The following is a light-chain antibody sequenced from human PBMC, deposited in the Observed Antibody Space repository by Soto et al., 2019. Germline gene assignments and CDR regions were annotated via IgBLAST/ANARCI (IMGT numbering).Light chain of an antibody. CDR3: SSYTGTSPLV. CDR2: EVS. V-gene: IGLV2-14*01. J-gene: IGLJ1*01. CDR1: GSDVGGYDY. Sequence: QSALTQPASVAGSPGQSITISCTGTGSDVGGYDYVSWYQQHPGKAPKLLIYEVSNRPSGISNRFSASKSGITASLTISGLQSEDEADYFCSSYTGTSPLVFGTGTKVTV.